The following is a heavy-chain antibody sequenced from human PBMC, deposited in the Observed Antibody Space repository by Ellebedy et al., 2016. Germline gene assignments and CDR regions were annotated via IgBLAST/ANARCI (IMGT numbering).Heavy chain of an antibody. Sequence: ASVKVSCXASGYTFTSYAMHWVRQAPGQRLEWMGWINAGNGNTKYSQKFQGRVTITRDTSTSTAYMELRSLRSDDTAMYYCARGGMLYCSSTYCVDYWGQGTLVTVSS. J-gene: IGHJ4*02. V-gene: IGHV1-3*01. D-gene: IGHD2-2*01. CDR2: INAGNGNT. CDR1: GYTFTSYA. CDR3: ARGGMLYCSSTYCVDY.